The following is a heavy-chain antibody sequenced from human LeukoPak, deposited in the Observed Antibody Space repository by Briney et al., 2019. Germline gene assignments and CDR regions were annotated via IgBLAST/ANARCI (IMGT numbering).Heavy chain of an antibody. Sequence: KPGGSLRLSCAASGFTFSSYSMNWVRQAPGKGLEWVSSISSSSSYIYYADSVKGRFTISRDNAKNSLYLQMNSLGAEDTAVYYCARIKQWLLKSHAFDIWGQGTMVTVSS. CDR3: ARIKQWLLKSHAFDI. CDR2: ISSSSSYI. CDR1: GFTFSSYS. V-gene: IGHV3-21*01. J-gene: IGHJ3*02. D-gene: IGHD6-19*01.